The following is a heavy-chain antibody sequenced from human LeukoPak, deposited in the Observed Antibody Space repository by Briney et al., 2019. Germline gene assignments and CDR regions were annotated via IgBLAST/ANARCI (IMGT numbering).Heavy chain of an antibody. Sequence: GGSLRLSCAASGFTFDDYSMHWVRQAPGRGLEWVSLIIWVGTRTYYADSVKGRFSISRDNSKNSLYLQMNSLRTEDTALYYCTKETTMIVGGQYFDYWGQGTLVTVSS. CDR3: TKETTMIVGGQYFDY. V-gene: IGHV3-43*01. CDR2: IIWVGTRT. CDR1: GFTFDDYS. J-gene: IGHJ4*02. D-gene: IGHD3-22*01.